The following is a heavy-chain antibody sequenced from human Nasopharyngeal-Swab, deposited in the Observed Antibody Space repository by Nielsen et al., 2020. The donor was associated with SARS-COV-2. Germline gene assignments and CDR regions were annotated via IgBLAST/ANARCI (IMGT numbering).Heavy chain of an antibody. CDR2: ISAYNGNT. CDR3: ARVGEGYSSFDP. V-gene: IGHV1-18*01. J-gene: IGHJ5*02. D-gene: IGHD6-13*01. Sequence: ASVKVSCKASGYTFTSYGISWVRQAPGQGLEWMGWISAYNGNTNYAQNLQGRVTMTTDPSTSTAYMELRSLRSDDTAVYYCARVGEGYSSFDPWGQGTLVTVSS. CDR1: GYTFTSYG.